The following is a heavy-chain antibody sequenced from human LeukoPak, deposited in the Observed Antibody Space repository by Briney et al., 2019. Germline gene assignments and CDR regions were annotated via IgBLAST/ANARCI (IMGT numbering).Heavy chain of an antibody. J-gene: IGHJ4*02. D-gene: IGHD3-22*01. CDR2: IYYRGST. CDR3: ARAYYDSSGYYSGGFDY. Sequence: SETLSLTCTVSGGSISSYYWSWIRQPPGKGLEWIGYIYYRGSTNYNPSLKSRVTISVDTSKNQFSLKLSSVTAADTAVYYCARAYYDSSGYYSGGFDYWGQGTLVTVSS. V-gene: IGHV4-59*01. CDR1: GGSISSYY.